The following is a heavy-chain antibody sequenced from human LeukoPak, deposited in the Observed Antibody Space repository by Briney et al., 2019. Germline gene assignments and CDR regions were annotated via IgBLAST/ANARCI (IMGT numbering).Heavy chain of an antibody. V-gene: IGHV4-39*01. D-gene: IGHD2-2*01. CDR1: GGSISSSSYY. CDR3: ARHDLGYCSSTSCRRFYYFDY. CDR2: IYYSGST. Sequence: SETLSLTCTVSGGSISSSSYYWGWIRQPPGKGLEWIGSIYYSGSTYYNPSLKSRVTISVDTSKNQFSLKLSSVTAADTAVYYCARHDLGYCSSTSCRRFYYFDYWGQGPLVTVSS. J-gene: IGHJ4*02.